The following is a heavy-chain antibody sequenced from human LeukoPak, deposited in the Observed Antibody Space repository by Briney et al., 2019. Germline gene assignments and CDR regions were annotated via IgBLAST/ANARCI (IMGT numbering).Heavy chain of an antibody. V-gene: IGHV4-30-2*01. J-gene: IGHJ4*02. Sequence: SETLSLTCTVSGGSISRGGYYWSWIRQPPGKGLEWIGYIYHRGSTYYNPSLKSRVTISVDRSKNQFSLKLSSVTAADTAVYYCARAPTYNGSPYYFDYWGQGTLVTVSS. D-gene: IGHD1-26*01. CDR2: IYHRGST. CDR1: GGSISRGGYY. CDR3: ARAPTYNGSPYYFDY.